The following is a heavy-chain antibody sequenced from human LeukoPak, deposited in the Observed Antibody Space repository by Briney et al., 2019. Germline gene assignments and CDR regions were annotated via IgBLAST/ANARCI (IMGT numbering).Heavy chain of an antibody. V-gene: IGHV4-59*01. CDR2: IFYSGST. CDR1: GGSISSYY. Sequence: PSETLSLTCTVSGGSISSYYWNWIRQPPGRGLEWIGYIFYSGSTNYNPSLKSRVTISVDTSKNQFSLKLSSVTAADTAVYYCASGATSWAHMDVWGEGTTVTVSS. D-gene: IGHD3-16*01. CDR3: ASGATSWAHMDV. J-gene: IGHJ6*03.